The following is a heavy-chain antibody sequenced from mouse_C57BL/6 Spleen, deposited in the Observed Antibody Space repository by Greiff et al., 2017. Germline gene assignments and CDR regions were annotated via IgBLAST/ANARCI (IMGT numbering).Heavy chain of an antibody. CDR2: IYPGDGDT. J-gene: IGHJ2*01. V-gene: IGHV1-82*01. CDR1: GYAFSSSW. D-gene: IGHD1-1*01. CDR3: ATVTTVVVHFDY. Sequence: QVQLQQSGPELVKPGASVKISCKASGYAFSSSWMNWVKQRPGKGLEWIGRIYPGDGDTNYNGKFKGKATLTADKSSSTAYMQLSSLTSEDSAVYFCATVTTVVVHFDYWGQGTTLTVSS.